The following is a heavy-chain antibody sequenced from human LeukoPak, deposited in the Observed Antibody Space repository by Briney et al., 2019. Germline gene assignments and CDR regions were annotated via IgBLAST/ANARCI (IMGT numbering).Heavy chain of an antibody. D-gene: IGHD6-25*01. CDR2: ISSTGAYI. CDR1: GFTFSSYW. CDR3: ARVSSNPYSRGYYHFDY. J-gene: IGHJ4*02. V-gene: IGHV3-21*01. Sequence: PGGSLRLSCAASGFTFSSYWMSWVRQTPGKGLEWVSSISSTGAYIYHADSMDGRFTVSRDNARNLLYLHMNSLRAEDSAMYFCARVSSNPYSRGYYHFDYWGQGTLVTVSS.